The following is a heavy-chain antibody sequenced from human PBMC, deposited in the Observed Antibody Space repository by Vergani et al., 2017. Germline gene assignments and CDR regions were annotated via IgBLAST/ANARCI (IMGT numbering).Heavy chain of an antibody. CDR3: ASGGNSLDAFDI. V-gene: IGHV1-69*04. Sequence: QVQLVQSGAEVKKPGSSVKVSCKASGGTFSSYAISWVRQAPGQGLEWMGRIIPILGIANYAQKFQGRVTITADKSTSTAYMELSSLRSEDTAVYYCASGGNSLDAFDIWGQGTMVTVSS. D-gene: IGHD4-23*01. J-gene: IGHJ3*02. CDR2: IIPILGIA. CDR1: GGTFSSYA.